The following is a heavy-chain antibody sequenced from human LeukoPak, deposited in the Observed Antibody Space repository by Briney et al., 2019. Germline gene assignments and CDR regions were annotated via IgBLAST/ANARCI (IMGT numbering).Heavy chain of an antibody. CDR2: VYYSGST. V-gene: IGHV4-30-4*08. D-gene: IGHD2-8*01. J-gene: IGHJ4*02. Sequence: SETLSLTCTVSGGSISSGDYYWSWIRQPPGKGLEWIGYVYYSGSTYYNPSLKSRVTISVDTSKNQFSLKLSSVTAADTAVYYCAGLKHKDYFDYWGQGTLVTVSS. CDR3: AGLKHKDYFDY. CDR1: GGSISSGDYY.